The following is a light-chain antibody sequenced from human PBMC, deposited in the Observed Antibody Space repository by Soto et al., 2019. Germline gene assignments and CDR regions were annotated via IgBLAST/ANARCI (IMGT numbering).Light chain of an antibody. V-gene: IGKV3D-7*01. CDR3: QQSYSRPRA. CDR1: QSVSSSY. CDR2: GAS. J-gene: IGKJ1*01. Sequence: EIVMTQSPATLSLSPGERATLSCRASQSVSSSYLSWYQQKPGQAPRLLIYGASSRATGIPARFSGSGSGTDFTLTISSLQPEDFATYFCQQSYSRPRAFGQGTKVDIK.